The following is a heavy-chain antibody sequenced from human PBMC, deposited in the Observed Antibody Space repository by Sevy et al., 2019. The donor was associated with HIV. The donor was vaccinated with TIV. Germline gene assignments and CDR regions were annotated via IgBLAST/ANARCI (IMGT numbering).Heavy chain of an antibody. V-gene: IGHV2-5*01. CDR3: ARYSSGWGY. CDR1: GFSLSTSGVG. Sequence: SGPTLVKPTQPLTLTCTFSGFSLSTSGVGVGWIRQPPGKALEWLALIYWNDDKRYSPSLKSMLTITKDTSKNQVVLTVTNMDPVDTATYYCARYSSGWGYWGQGTLVTVSS. J-gene: IGHJ4*02. CDR2: IYWNDDK. D-gene: IGHD6-19*01.